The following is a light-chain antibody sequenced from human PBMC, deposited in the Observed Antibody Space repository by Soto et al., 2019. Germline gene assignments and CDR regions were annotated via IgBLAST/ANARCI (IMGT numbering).Light chain of an antibody. CDR3: SSWDDNLDAVV. Sequence: LTQPPSASGTPGQRVTISCSGSSSNIGSNTVNWYQQLPGTAPKLLIYTNDQRPSGVPDRFSGSRSGTSASLAISGLQFEDEADYHCSSWDDNLDAVVFGAGTKVTVL. V-gene: IGLV1-44*01. CDR1: SSNIGSNT. J-gene: IGLJ1*01. CDR2: TND.